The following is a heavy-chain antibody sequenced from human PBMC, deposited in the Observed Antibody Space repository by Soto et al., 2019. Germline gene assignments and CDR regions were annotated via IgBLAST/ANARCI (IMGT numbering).Heavy chain of an antibody. CDR3: ARDFRPQNVVATLNFEY. CDR2: ISAYNGNT. D-gene: IGHD2-15*01. CDR1: GYSFTNYG. J-gene: IGHJ4*02. Sequence: QVQLVQSGAEVRKPGASVKVSCKASGYSFTNYGISWVRQAPGQGLEWMGWISAYNGNTKFAQKVQGRVTMATDTSTTTAYMELRSLRSDDTAVYYCARDFRPQNVVATLNFEYWGQGTLVTVSS. V-gene: IGHV1-18*01.